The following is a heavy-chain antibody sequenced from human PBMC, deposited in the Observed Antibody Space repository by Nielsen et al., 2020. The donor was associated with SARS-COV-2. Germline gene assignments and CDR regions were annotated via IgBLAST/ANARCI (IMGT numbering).Heavy chain of an antibody. CDR3: AKDRDGDYVRWFDP. D-gene: IGHD4-17*01. Sequence: GGSLRLSCAASGFTFSNFGMNWVRQAPGKGLEWVSALSVSGGTTYYADSVKGRFTISRDNSKSTLYLQMNSLRAEDTAVYYCAKDRDGDYVRWFDPWGQGTLVTVSS. J-gene: IGHJ5*02. V-gene: IGHV3-23*01. CDR1: GFTFSNFG. CDR2: LSVSGGTT.